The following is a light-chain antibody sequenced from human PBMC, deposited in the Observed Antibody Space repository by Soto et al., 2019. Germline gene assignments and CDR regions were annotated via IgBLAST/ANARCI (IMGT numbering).Light chain of an antibody. CDR2: AAS. CDR3: QQSYRTPYT. CDR1: QSSSNC. Sequence: DIQMTQSPSSLSASVGDRVTITCRASQSSSNCLNWYQQKPGRAPKLLIYAASNLQSGVPSRFSGSGSGTDFTLTISSLQPEYFATYCCQQSYRTPYTFGQGTKLEIK. V-gene: IGKV1-39*01. J-gene: IGKJ2*01.